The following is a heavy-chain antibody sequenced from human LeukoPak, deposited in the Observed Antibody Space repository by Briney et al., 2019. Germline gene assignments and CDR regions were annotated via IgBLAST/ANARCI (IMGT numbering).Heavy chain of an antibody. Sequence: GGSLRLSCAASRFTFNTYAMSWVRQAPGKGLEWVSAISGSGGSTFYADSVKGRFTISRDNSKNTLYLQMNSLRAEDTAVYYCARAGGIAAAVMYYYYGMDVWGQGTTVTVSS. D-gene: IGHD6-13*01. CDR3: ARAGGIAAAVMYYYYGMDV. CDR2: ISGSGGST. CDR1: RFTFNTYA. J-gene: IGHJ6*02. V-gene: IGHV3-23*01.